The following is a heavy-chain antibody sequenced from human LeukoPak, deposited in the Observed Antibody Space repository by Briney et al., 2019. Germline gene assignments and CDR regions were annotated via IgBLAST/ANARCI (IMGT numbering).Heavy chain of an antibody. CDR3: AREGGKGYCSSTSCPVTGLDY. CDR1: GYTFTSYY. Sequence: ASVKVSCKASGYTFTSYYMRWVRQAPGQGLEWMGIINPSGGSTSYAQKFQGRVTMTRDTSTSTVYMELSSLRSEDTAVYYCAREGGKGYCSSTSCPVTGLDYWGQGTLVTVSS. V-gene: IGHV1-46*01. J-gene: IGHJ4*02. CDR2: INPSGGST. D-gene: IGHD2-2*01.